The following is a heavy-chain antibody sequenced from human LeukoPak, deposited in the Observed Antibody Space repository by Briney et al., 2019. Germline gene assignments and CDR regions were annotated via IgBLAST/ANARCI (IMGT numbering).Heavy chain of an antibody. CDR2: INPNSGGT. V-gene: IGHV1-2*02. J-gene: IGHJ4*02. D-gene: IGHD3-10*01. CDR1: GYTFTGYY. CDR3: ARDRTGKYYYGSGSPPPTFDY. Sequence: GASVKLSCKASGYTFTGYYMHWVRQAPGQGLEWMGWINPNSGGTNYAQKFQGRVTMTRDTSISTAYMELSRLRSDDTAVYYCARDRTGKYYYGSGSPPPTFDYWGQGTLVTVSS.